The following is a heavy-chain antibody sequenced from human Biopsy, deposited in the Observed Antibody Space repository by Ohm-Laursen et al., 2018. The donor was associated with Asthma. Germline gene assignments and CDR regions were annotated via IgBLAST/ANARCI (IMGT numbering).Heavy chain of an antibody. Sequence: SLRLSCAASGFTFSDYDMHWARQAPGKGLEWVAIISYDGTNTYYADSVKGRFTISRDNSKSTLYLQMNGLKAEDTAVYYCARDSPSGSDFDYYYFDYWGQGSLVTVSS. CDR1: GFTFSDYD. V-gene: IGHV3-30-3*01. CDR3: ARDSPSGSDFDYYYFDY. CDR2: ISYDGTNT. D-gene: IGHD5-12*01. J-gene: IGHJ4*02.